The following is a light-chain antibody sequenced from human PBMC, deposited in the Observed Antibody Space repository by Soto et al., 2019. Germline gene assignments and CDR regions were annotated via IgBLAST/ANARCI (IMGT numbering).Light chain of an antibody. J-gene: IGKJ3*01. CDR1: QSISSSY. CDR2: DAS. CDR3: QQDGSSPLT. Sequence: EIVLTQSPGTLSLSPGERATLSCRASQSISSSYLAWYQQKPGLAPRLLMYDASSRATGIPDRFSGSGSGTSFTLTISSLEAEDFAVYYCQQDGSSPLTFGPGTKVYIK. V-gene: IGKV3-20*01.